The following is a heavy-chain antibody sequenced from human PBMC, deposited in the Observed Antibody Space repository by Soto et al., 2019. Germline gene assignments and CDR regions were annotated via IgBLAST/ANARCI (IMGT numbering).Heavy chain of an antibody. CDR1: GFTFRNYV. J-gene: IGHJ6*02. Sequence: QVQLVESGGGVVQSGRSLRLSCAASGFTFRNYVMHWVRQAPGKGLEWVAVIWYDGSNKYYADSVKGRFTISRDNSKNTLYLEMNSLRAEDTAVYYCARDSYGMDVWGQGTTVTVSS. CDR2: IWYDGSNK. CDR3: ARDSYGMDV. D-gene: IGHD3-10*01. V-gene: IGHV3-33*01.